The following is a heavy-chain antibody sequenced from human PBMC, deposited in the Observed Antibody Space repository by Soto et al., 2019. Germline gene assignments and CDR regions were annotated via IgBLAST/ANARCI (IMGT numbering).Heavy chain of an antibody. CDR1: GYTFTSYG. CDR2: IIPINGNA. Sequence: SVKVSCKASGYTFTSYGISWVRQAPGQGLEWMGWIIPINGNANYAQKFQGRVTTTADESTSTAYMELSSLRSEDTAVYYCARDPTPISSVVVVAATPYNWFDPWGQGTLVTVSS. D-gene: IGHD2-15*01. CDR3: ARDPTPISSVVVVAATPYNWFDP. V-gene: IGHV1-69*13. J-gene: IGHJ5*02.